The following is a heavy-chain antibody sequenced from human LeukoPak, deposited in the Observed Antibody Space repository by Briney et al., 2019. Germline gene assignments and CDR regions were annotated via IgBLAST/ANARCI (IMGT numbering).Heavy chain of an antibody. Sequence: ASVTVSCTASGYTFTSYYMHWVRQAPGQGLEWMGIINPSGGSTSYAQKFQGRVTMTRDTSTSTVYMELSSLRSEDTAVYYCARARVMVRGANRFDYWGQGTLVTVSS. CDR1: GYTFTSYY. J-gene: IGHJ4*02. CDR3: ARARVMVRGANRFDY. D-gene: IGHD3-10*01. CDR2: INPSGGST. V-gene: IGHV1-46*01.